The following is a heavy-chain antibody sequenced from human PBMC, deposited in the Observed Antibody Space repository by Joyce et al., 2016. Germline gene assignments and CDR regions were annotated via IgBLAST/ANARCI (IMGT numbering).Heavy chain of an antibody. V-gene: IGHV3-48*02. CDR3: ARDPGAGTYGKFDL. CDR2: IAAGGDHS. D-gene: IGHD1-26*01. J-gene: IGHJ4*02. Sequence: EVQLVESGGGLVQPGGSLRLPCAASGFTFSNYVMNWVRQVPGKGLEWLSYIAAGGDHSQYAAPVSGRFIISRDNARNSLYLQMNNLGDEDSALYFCARDPGAGTYGKFDLWGQGTRVIVSS. CDR1: GFTFSNYV.